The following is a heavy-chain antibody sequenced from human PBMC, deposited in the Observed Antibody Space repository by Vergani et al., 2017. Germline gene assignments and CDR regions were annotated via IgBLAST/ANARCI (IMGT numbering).Heavy chain of an antibody. J-gene: IGHJ5*02. CDR2: ISSSSSTI. D-gene: IGHD2-2*01. V-gene: IGHV3-48*01. CDR3: ARCKPGYQALSSNWFDH. Sequence: EVQLVESGGGLVQPGGSLRLSCVTSGFTFSSYSMKWVRQAPGKGLEWVSYISSSSSTIYYADSVRGRFTISRDSGENSMYLQMNSLRVEDTAVYYCARCKPGYQALSSNWFDHWGQGTLVTVSS. CDR1: GFTFSSYS.